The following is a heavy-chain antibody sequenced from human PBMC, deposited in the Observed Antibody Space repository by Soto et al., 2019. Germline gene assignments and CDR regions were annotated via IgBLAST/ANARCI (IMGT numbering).Heavy chain of an antibody. CDR1: GGSVSSGSYY. V-gene: IGHV4-61*01. CDR2: IYYSGST. J-gene: IGHJ6*02. D-gene: IGHD1-1*01. CDR3: ARARGWNDGERYYYYGMDV. Sequence: SETLSLTFTVSGGSVSSGSYYWSWIRQPAGKGLEWIGYIYYSGSTNYNPSLKSRVTISVDTSKNQFSLKLSSVTAADTAVYYCARARGWNDGERYYYYGMDVWGQGTTVTVSS.